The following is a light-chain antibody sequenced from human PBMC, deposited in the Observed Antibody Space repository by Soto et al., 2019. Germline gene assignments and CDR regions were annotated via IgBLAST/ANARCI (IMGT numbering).Light chain of an antibody. V-gene: IGLV2-23*02. CDR3: CSYAGSSTYVL. J-gene: IGLJ2*01. Sequence: QSALTQPASVSGSPGQSITISCTGTSSDVGSYNLVSWYQHHPGKAPKLMIYEVSKRPSGVSDRFSGSKSGNTASLTISGLQAKDEADYYCCSYAGSSTYVLFGGGTQLTVL. CDR2: EVS. CDR1: SSDVGSYNL.